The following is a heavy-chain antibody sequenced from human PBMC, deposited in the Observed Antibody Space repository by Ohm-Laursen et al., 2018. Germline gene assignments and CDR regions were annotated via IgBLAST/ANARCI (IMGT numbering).Heavy chain of an antibody. Sequence: ASVKVSCKASGYTFTSYDINWVRQATGQGLEWMGWMNPNSGNTGYAQKFQGRVTMTRNTSMSTAYMELSSLRSEDTAVYYCARVEERRYCSSTSCYPYYYYGMDVWGQGTTVTVSS. J-gene: IGHJ6*02. D-gene: IGHD2-2*01. CDR1: GYTFTSYD. CDR2: MNPNSGNT. CDR3: ARVEERRYCSSTSCYPYYYYGMDV. V-gene: IGHV1-8*01.